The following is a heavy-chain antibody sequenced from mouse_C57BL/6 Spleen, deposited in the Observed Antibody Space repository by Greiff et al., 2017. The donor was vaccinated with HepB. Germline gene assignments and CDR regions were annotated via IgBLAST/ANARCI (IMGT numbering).Heavy chain of an antibody. J-gene: IGHJ1*03. CDR1: GFTFSDYY. CDR3: ARAHYGSSYYWYFDV. D-gene: IGHD1-1*01. CDR2: INYDGSST. V-gene: IGHV5-16*01. Sequence: EVMLVESEGGLVQPGSSMKLSCTASGFTFSDYYMAWVRQVPEKGLEWVANINYDGSSTYYLDSLKSRFIISRDNAKNILYLQMSSLKSEDTATYYCARAHYGSSYYWYFDVWGTGTTVTVSS.